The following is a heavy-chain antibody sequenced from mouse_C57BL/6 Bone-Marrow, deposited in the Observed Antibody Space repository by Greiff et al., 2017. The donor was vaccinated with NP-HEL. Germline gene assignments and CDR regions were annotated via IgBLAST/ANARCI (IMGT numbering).Heavy chain of an antibody. V-gene: IGHV10-1*01. CDR3: VRAGGSLFDY. CDR1: GFSFNTYA. J-gene: IGHJ2*01. CDR2: IRSKSNNYAT. Sequence: GGGLVQPKGSLKLSCAASGFSFNTYAMNWVRQAPGKGLEWVARIRSKSNNYATYYADSVKDRFTISRDDSESMLYLQMNNLKTEDTAMYYCVRAGGSLFDYWGQGTTLTVSS. D-gene: IGHD1-1*01.